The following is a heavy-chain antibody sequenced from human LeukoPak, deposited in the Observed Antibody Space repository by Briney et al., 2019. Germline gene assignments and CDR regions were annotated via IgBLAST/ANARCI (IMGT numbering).Heavy chain of an antibody. D-gene: IGHD3-22*01. CDR2: IWYDGSNK. Sequence: GGSLRLSCAASGFTFSSYGMHWVRQAPGKGLEWVAVIWYDGSNKYYADSVKGRFTISRDNAKNSLYLQMNSLRAEDTAVYYCANSAYDSSGYMGYWGQGTLVTVSS. CDR1: GFTFSSYG. V-gene: IGHV3-33*03. CDR3: ANSAYDSSGYMGY. J-gene: IGHJ4*02.